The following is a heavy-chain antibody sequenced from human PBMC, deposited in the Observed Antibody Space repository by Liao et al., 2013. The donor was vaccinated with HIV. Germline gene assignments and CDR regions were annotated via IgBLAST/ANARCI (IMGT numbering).Heavy chain of an antibody. CDR1: GGSIRSSSYY. J-gene: IGHJ6*03. CDR2: IYYSGST. Sequence: QLQLQESGPGLVKPSETLSLTCTVSGGSIRSSSYYWGWIRQPPGKGLEWIGSIYYSGSTYYNPSLKSRVTISVDTSKNQFSLKLSSVTAADTAVYYCARGYLHTAMVPEIYYYYYYMDVWGKGTTVTVSS. D-gene: IGHD5-18*01. CDR3: ARGYLHTAMVPEIYYYYYYMDV. V-gene: IGHV4-39*07.